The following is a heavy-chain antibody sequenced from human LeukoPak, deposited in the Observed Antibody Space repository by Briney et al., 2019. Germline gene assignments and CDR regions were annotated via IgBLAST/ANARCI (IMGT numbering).Heavy chain of an antibody. CDR3: ATGESYDFWSGYRLDY. D-gene: IGHD3-3*01. CDR2: IYSGGST. Sequence: GGSLRLSCAASGFTVSSNYMSWVRQAPGKGLEWVSVIYSGGSTYYADSVKGRFTISRDNSKNSLYLQMNSLRAEDSALYYCATGESYDFWSGYRLDYWGQGSLVTVSS. J-gene: IGHJ4*02. V-gene: IGHV3-66*01. CDR1: GFTVSSNY.